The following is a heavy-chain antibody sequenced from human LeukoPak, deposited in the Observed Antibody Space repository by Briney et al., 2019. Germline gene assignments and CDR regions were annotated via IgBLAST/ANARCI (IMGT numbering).Heavy chain of an antibody. J-gene: IGHJ4*02. CDR3: ARDFAGDRDY. Sequence: PGGSLRLSCAASGFIFRNYWMHRVRQAPGKGLVWVARINPNGITTTYTDSIKGRFTISRDNAKNTLYLQMNSLRVEDTAVYYCARDFAGDRDYWGQGTLVTVSS. CDR2: INPNGITT. D-gene: IGHD4-17*01. CDR1: GFIFRNYW. V-gene: IGHV3-74*01.